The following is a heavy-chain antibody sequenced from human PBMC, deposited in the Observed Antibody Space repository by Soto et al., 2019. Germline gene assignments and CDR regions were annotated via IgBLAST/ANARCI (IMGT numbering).Heavy chain of an antibody. CDR1: GFTFSSYA. J-gene: IGHJ3*02. D-gene: IGHD6-6*01. V-gene: IGHV3-23*01. CDR3: AKKTDSSSPWGAPDI. CDR2: ISGSGGGT. Sequence: EVQLLESGGGLLQPGGSLRLSGAASGFTFSSYAMTWVRQAPAQGLEWVSGISGSGGGTYYADSVKGRFTISRDSSKNTSYLQMDSLRAEDTAVYYCAKKTDSSSPWGAPDIWGQGTMVSVSS.